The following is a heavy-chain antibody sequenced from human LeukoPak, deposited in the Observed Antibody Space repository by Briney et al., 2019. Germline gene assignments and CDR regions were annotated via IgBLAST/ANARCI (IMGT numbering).Heavy chain of an antibody. V-gene: IGHV1-46*01. CDR2: INPSGGST. Sequence: ASAKVSCKTSGYSFTRYYMYWVRQAPGQGLEWMGIINPSGGSTTYAQKFQDRLTMTRDTSTRTVYMELNSLRSDDTAVYYCARDRTEDTVIVPAALFKGVTFGIWGQGTMVTVSS. CDR3: ARDRTEDTVIVPAALFKGVTFGI. CDR1: GYSFTRYY. J-gene: IGHJ3*02. D-gene: IGHD2-2*01.